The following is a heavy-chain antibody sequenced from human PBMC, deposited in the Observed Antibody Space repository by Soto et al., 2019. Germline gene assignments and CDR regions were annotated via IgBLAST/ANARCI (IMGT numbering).Heavy chain of an antibody. D-gene: IGHD3-10*01. CDR1: GFTFSSYG. CDR3: ARAVYGSGKDNWFDP. J-gene: IGHJ5*02. V-gene: IGHV3-30*03. CDR2: ISYDGSNK. Sequence: GGSLRLSCAASGFTFSSYGMHWVRQAPGKGLEWVAVISYDGSNKYYADSVKGRFTISRDNSKNTLYLQMNSLRAEDTAVYYCARAVYGSGKDNWFDPWGQGTLVTVSS.